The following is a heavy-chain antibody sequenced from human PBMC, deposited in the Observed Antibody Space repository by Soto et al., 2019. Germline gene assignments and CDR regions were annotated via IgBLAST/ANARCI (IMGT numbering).Heavy chain of an antibody. CDR2: VNFHGTTT. CDR3: GRGIHFKYGVDL. D-gene: IGHD5-18*01. CDR1: GFTFGDYW. J-gene: IGHJ6*02. Sequence: EVQLVESGGGLVQPGGSLRVSCAASGFTFGDYWMHWVRQVPGKGLVWVSRVNFHGTTTNYADSVKGRFTISRDNAKNTVSLQMDSLRAEDTAVYYCGRGIHFKYGVDLWGHGTTVTVSS. V-gene: IGHV3-74*01.